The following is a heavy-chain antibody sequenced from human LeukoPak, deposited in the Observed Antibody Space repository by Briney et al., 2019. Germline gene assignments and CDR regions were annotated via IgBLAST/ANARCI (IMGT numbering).Heavy chain of an antibody. J-gene: IGHJ4*02. V-gene: IGHV4-39*01. D-gene: IGHD3-22*01. CDR1: GGSISSSSYY. Sequence: SETLSLTRSVSGGSISSSSYYWGWIRLPPGEGLGWLGYIYYLGTTHFHTSLESRVTISVDTSKNQFSLTLSSVTAADTAVYYCARRFFYYDSRGSPVFDYWGQGTLVTVSS. CDR2: IYYLGTT. CDR3: ARRFFYYDSRGSPVFDY.